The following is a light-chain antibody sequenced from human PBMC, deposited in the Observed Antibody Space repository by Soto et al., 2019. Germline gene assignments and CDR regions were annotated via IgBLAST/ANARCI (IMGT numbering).Light chain of an antibody. CDR2: DAS. CDR1: QDVGKY. J-gene: IGKJ5*01. CDR3: QHYYTLPIT. V-gene: IGKV1-33*01. Sequence: DIQMTQSPSSLSASVGDIVAITFHAGQDVGKYVNWYQQKAGKAPKLLIYDASNLETGVPSRFSGSGSGTHFTFTINSLQPEDFTTYYCQHYYTLPITFGQGTRLEIK.